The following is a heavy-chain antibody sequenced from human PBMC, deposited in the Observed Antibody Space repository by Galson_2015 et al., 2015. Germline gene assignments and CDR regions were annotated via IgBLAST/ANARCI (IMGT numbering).Heavy chain of an antibody. CDR1: GFTFNNYA. V-gene: IGHV3-23*01. CDR3: AKDNDFDSSVYSLGHDY. Sequence: SLRLSCAASGFTFNNYAMSWVRQAPGKGLEWVSAISGRGDITYYADSVKGRFTISRDNSKNTLYLQMNSLRAEDTAVYYCAKDNDFDSSVYSLGHDYWGQGTLVTVSS. J-gene: IGHJ4*02. CDR2: ISGRGDIT. D-gene: IGHD3-22*01.